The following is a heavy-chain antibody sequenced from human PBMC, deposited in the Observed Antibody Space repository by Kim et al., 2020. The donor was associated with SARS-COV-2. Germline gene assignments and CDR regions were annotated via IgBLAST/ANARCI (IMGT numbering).Heavy chain of an antibody. Sequence: GESLKISCKSSGYSFSTNWIAWVRQMPGKGLEWMGILYPGDADTRYSPSFQGQVTISAGKSISTAYLQWSSLKASDTAIYYCARQTPDAIDAFEIWGQGTMVTVSS. J-gene: IGHJ3*02. V-gene: IGHV5-51*01. CDR2: LYPGDADT. D-gene: IGHD2-2*02. CDR3: ARQTPDAIDAFEI. CDR1: GYSFSTNW.